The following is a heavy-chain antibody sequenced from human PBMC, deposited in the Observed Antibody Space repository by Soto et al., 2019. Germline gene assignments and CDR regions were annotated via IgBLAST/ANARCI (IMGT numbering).Heavy chain of an antibody. CDR2: LCYGGST. J-gene: IGHJ5*02. CDR3: SRRAPEGFDP. V-gene: IGHV4-39*01. CDR1: GGSISRSSYC. Sequence: QLQLQESGPGLVKPSETLSLTCTVSGGSISRSSYCWGWIRQPPGKGLEWIGSLCYGGSTYYSPSLKSRVTISVDTSKNQVSLNLSSVTASETAVYDCSRRAPEGFDPWGQGILVSISS.